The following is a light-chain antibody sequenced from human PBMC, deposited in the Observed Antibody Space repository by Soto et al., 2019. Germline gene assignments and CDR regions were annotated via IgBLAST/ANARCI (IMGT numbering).Light chain of an antibody. CDR2: EGS. CDR1: SNDVGSYNL. CDR3: CSYAGSSTLI. J-gene: IGLJ2*01. Sequence: QSVLTQPASVSGSPGQSITISCTGTSNDVGSYNLVSWYQQHPGKAPKLMIYEGSKRPSGVSNRFSGSKSGNMASLTICGLQAEDEADYYCCSYAGSSTLIFGGGTKLTVL. V-gene: IGLV2-23*01.